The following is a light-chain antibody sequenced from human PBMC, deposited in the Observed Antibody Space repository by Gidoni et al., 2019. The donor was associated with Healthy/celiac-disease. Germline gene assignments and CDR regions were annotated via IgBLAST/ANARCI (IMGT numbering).Light chain of an antibody. J-gene: IGKJ3*01. CDR3: QQRSNWPPIFT. V-gene: IGKV3-11*01. Sequence: EIVLTQSPAPLSLSPGERATLSCRASQSVSSYLAWYQQKPGQAPRLLIYDASNRATGIPARFSGIGSGTDFTLTISSLEPEDFAVYYCQQRSNWPPIFTFGPGTKVDIK. CDR2: DAS. CDR1: QSVSSY.